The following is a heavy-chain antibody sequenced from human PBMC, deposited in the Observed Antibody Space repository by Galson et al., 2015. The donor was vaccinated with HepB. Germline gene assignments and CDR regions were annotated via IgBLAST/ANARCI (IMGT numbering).Heavy chain of an antibody. CDR1: GFTFSSYA. V-gene: IGHV3-30-3*01. D-gene: IGHD6-25*01. J-gene: IGHJ4*02. CDR3: ARERLRYFDY. CDR2: IAYDGSND. Sequence: SLRLSCAASGFTFSSYAMHWVRQAPGKGLEWVAVIAYDGSNDYFADSVKGRFTVSGDNSMNTLSLQMNSLRIEDTAVYYCARERLRYFDYWGQGALVTVSS.